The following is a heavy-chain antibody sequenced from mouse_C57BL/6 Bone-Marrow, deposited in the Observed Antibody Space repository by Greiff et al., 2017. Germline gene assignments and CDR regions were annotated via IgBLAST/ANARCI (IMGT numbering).Heavy chain of an antibody. J-gene: IGHJ2*01. V-gene: IGHV1-81*01. CDR2: IYPRSGNT. D-gene: IGHD1-1*01. Sequence: QVQLQQSGAELARPGASVKLSCKASGYTFTSYGISWVKQRTGQGLEWIGEIYPRSGNTYYNEKFKGKATLTADKSSSTAYMELRSLTSEDSAVYFCASFPYYSGSNYSDDWGQGTAPTVS. CDR3: ASFPYYSGSNYSDD. CDR1: GYTFTSYG.